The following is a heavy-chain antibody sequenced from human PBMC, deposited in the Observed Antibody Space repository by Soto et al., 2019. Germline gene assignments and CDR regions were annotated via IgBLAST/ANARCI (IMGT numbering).Heavy chain of an antibody. CDR3: VRDLLCSGESSWEDTFDI. CDR2: IGAYNGDT. D-gene: IGHD3-10*01. V-gene: IGHV1-18*04. CDR1: GYTFNNYG. Sequence: QVQLVQSGAEVKKPGASVTVSCKASGYTFNNYGLSWVRQAPGQGLEWMGWIGAYNGDTNYAQILRGRVTLTTDTSTNTVDMELKSLREDDTAMYFCVRDLLCSGESSWEDTFDIWGQGTMVTVSS. J-gene: IGHJ3*02.